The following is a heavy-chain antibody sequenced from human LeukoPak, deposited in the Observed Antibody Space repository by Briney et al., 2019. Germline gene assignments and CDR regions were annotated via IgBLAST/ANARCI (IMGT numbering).Heavy chain of an antibody. D-gene: IGHD3-10*01. CDR3: ARGRNEAKSFWVRGVIINWFDY. CDR1: GGSFSGYY. CDR2: INHNGST. Sequence: SETLSLTCAVYGGSFSGYYWSWIRQPPGKGLEWIGEINHNGSTNYNPSLKSRVTISVDTSKNQLSLKLSSVTAADTAVYYCARGRNEAKSFWVRGVIINWFDYWGQGTLVTVSS. V-gene: IGHV4-34*01. J-gene: IGHJ5*01.